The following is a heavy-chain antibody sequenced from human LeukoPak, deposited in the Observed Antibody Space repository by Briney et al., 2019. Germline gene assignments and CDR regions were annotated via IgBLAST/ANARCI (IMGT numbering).Heavy chain of an antibody. CDR2: TYYGGNT. CDR3: ATTLYSSRNDAFET. D-gene: IGHD6-13*01. V-gene: IGHV4-59*01. CDR1: GASMRTYY. Sequence: SETLSLTCSVSGASMRTYYWNWIRQPPGKGLEWIGYTYYGGNTNYNPSLKSRVTISEDTSKNQFSLRVRSVTATDTAVYYCATTLYSSRNDAFETWGQGTMVTVS. J-gene: IGHJ3*02.